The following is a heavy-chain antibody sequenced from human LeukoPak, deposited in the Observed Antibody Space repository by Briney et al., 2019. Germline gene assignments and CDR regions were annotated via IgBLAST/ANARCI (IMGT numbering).Heavy chain of an antibody. CDR1: GGTFSSYA. V-gene: IGHV1-69*04. CDR2: IIPILGIA. J-gene: IGHJ4*02. D-gene: IGHD4-23*01. Sequence: VASVKVSCKASGGTFSSYAISWVRQAPGQGLEWMGRIIPILGIANYAQKFQGRVTITADKSTSTAYMELSSLRSEDTAVYYCAPLPRRSSNGGPDYWGQGTLVTVSS. CDR3: APLPRRSSNGGPDY.